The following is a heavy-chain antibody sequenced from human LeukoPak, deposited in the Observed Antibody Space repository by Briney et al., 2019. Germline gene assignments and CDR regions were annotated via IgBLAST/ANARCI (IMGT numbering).Heavy chain of an antibody. CDR3: ARGPDYYFYMDV. CDR1: GFTFSTYS. J-gene: IGHJ6*03. V-gene: IGHV3-21*01. Sequence: GGSLSLSCAASGFTFSTYSMNWVRQAPGKGPEWVSCISSSSSYIYYADSVKGRFTISRDNAKSSLYLQMNSLRAEDTAAYYCARGPDYYFYMDVWGRGTTVTISS. CDR2: ISSSSSYI.